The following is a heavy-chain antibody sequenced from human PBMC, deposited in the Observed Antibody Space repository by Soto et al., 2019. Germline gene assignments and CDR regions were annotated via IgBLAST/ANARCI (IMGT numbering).Heavy chain of an antibody. D-gene: IGHD3-16*01. V-gene: IGHV3-23*01. CDR1: GFSFHTYA. CDR2: LSGSGGST. CDR3: AKDLRDWGFFDY. Sequence: GVSLRLSCAASGFSFHTYAMVWVRQAPGRGLEWVSSLSGSGGSTNYADSVKGRFTISRDNSKDTLYLQMNNLRADDTAMYYCAKDLRDWGFFDYWGLGTLVTVSS. J-gene: IGHJ4*02.